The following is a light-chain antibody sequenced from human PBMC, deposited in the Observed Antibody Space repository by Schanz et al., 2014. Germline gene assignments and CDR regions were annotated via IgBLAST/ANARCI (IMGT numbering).Light chain of an antibody. Sequence: QSVLTQPPSSSASPGESARLTCSLSSDINVGTYKIYWYQQKPGSPPRYLLYYFSDSYKGQASGVPSRFSGSKNASGNTGILRISGLQSEDEADYYCRIWANNAYVVFGGGTKLTVL. CDR2: YFSDSYK. CDR3: RIWANNAYVV. J-gene: IGLJ2*01. CDR1: SDINVGTYK. V-gene: IGLV5-37*01.